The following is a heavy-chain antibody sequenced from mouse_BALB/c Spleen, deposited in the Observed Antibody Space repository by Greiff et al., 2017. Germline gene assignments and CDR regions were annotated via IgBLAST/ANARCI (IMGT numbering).Heavy chain of an antibody. Sequence: QVQLQQPGAELVKPGASVKMSCKASGYTFTSYWMHWVKQRPGQGLEWIGVIDPSDSYTSYNQKFKGKATLTVDTSSSTAYMQLSSLTSEDSAVYYCTRAAYYGNPFAYWGQGTLVTVSA. D-gene: IGHD2-10*01. CDR1: GYTFTSYW. CDR3: TRAAYYGNPFAY. V-gene: IGHV1S127*01. CDR2: IDPSDSYT. J-gene: IGHJ3*01.